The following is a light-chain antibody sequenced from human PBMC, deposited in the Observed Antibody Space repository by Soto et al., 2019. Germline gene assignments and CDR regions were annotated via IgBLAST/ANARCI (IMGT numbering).Light chain of an antibody. CDR2: EVN. J-gene: IGLJ2*01. V-gene: IGLV2-14*01. CDR3: SSYTSSITLL. Sequence: QSVLTQPASVSGSPGQSITISCTGTSSDIGSYNYVSWYQQHPGTAPKLMIFEVNNRPSVVSDRFSGSKSGNTASLTISGLQAEDEAHYYCSSYTSSITLLFGGGTKLTVL. CDR1: SSDIGSYNY.